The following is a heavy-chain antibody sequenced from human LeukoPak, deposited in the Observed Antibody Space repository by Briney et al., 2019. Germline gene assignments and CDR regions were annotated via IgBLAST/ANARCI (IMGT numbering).Heavy chain of an antibody. V-gene: IGHV3-21*01. CDR1: GFTFSSYS. Sequence: PGGSLRLSCAASGFTFSSYSMNWVRQAPGKGLEWVSSISSSSSYIYYADSVKGRFTISRDNAKNSLYLQMNSLRAEGTAVYYCARDPPVFGVVINDYWGQGTLVTVSS. D-gene: IGHD3-3*01. J-gene: IGHJ4*02. CDR2: ISSSSSYI. CDR3: ARDPPVFGVVINDY.